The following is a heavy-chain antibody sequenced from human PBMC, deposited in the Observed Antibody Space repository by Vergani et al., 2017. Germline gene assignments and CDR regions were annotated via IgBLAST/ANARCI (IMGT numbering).Heavy chain of an antibody. J-gene: IGHJ4*02. Sequence: EVQLLESGGGLVQPGGSLRLSCAASGFTFSSYAMSWVRQAPGKGLEWVSAISGSGVSTYYADSVKGRFTISRDNSKNTLYLQMNSLRAEDPAVYYCAKGRGYCSSTSCPPEDYWGQGTLVTVSS. D-gene: IGHD2-2*01. CDR3: AKGRGYCSSTSCPPEDY. V-gene: IGHV3-23*01. CDR1: GFTFSSYA. CDR2: ISGSGVST.